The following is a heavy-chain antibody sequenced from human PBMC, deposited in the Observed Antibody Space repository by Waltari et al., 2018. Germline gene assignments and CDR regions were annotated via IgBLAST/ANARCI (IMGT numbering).Heavy chain of an antibody. J-gene: IGHJ4*02. CDR2: IYYSGST. V-gene: IGHV4-39*07. CDR1: GGSISSSSYY. D-gene: IGHD2-2*01. CDR3: ARMVRGYCSSTSCHTDH. Sequence: QLQLQESGPGLVKPSETLSLTCTVSGGSISSSSYYWGWVRQPPGKGLEWIGSIYYSGSTYYNPSLKSRVTISVDTSKNQFSLRVSSVTAADTAVFYCARMVRGYCSSTSCHTDHWCQGTLVTVSS.